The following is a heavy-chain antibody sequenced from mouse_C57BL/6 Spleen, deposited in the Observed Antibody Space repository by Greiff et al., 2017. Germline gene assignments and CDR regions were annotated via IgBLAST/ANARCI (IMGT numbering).Heavy chain of an antibody. CDR1: GYTFTSYW. V-gene: IGHV1-50*01. J-gene: IGHJ2*01. CDR2: IDPSDSYT. D-gene: IGHD6-2*01. Sequence: QVQLQQPGAELVKPGASVKLSCKASGYTFTSYWMQWVKQRPGQGLEWIGEIDPSDSYTNYNQKFKGKATLTVDTSSSTAYMQLSSLTSEDSAVYYCARKSLVVPYYFDYWGQGTTLTVSS. CDR3: ARKSLVVPYYFDY.